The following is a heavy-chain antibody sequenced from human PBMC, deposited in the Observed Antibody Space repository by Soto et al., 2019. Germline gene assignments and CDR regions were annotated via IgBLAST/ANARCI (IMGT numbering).Heavy chain of an antibody. D-gene: IGHD3-10*01. J-gene: IGHJ4*02. V-gene: IGHV3-73*01. CDR1: GFSFGDSA. Sequence: EVQLVQSGGGLVQPGGSLKLSCAASGFSFGDSAVHWVRQASGKGLEWVGRFRSRGNTYATGYAASVKGRFTISRDDSENTAFLQMNSLKTEDTARYYCTYTPLGSERPWDYWGQGTLVTVSS. CDR3: TYTPLGSERPWDY. CDR2: FRSRGNTYAT.